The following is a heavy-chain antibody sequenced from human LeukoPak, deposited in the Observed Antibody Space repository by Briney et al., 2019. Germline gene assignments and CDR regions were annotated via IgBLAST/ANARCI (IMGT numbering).Heavy chain of an antibody. CDR2: INPNSGGT. D-gene: IGHD1-20*01. Sequence: GASVQVTCQASGYTFTAYFLYWVRQAPGQGLEYMGWINPNSGGTSYARRFQGRVTMTRDTCINTDYVELNSLRSDDTAMYYCARRAGIIGGDVNNWFDPWGQGTLVTVSS. CDR3: ARRAGIIGGDVNNWFDP. CDR1: GYTFTAYF. J-gene: IGHJ5*02. V-gene: IGHV1-2*02.